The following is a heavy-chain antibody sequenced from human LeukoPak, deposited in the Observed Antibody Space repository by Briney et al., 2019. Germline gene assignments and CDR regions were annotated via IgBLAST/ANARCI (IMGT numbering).Heavy chain of an antibody. CDR1: GFTFSSYA. J-gene: IGHJ6*03. CDR2: LTGSGGNT. D-gene: IGHD3-10*01. CDR3: VKFRGIQHYNYHMDV. V-gene: IGHV3-23*01. Sequence: GGSLRLSCAASGFTFSSYAMSWVRQAPGKGLEWVSGLTGSGGNTYYAYSVKGRFTISRDNSKNTLPLQMNSLRAEDAAVYYCVKFRGIQHYNYHMDVWGKGTTVTVSS.